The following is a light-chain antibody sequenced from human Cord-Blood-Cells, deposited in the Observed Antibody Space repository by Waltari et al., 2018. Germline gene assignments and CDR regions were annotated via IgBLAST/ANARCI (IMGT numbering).Light chain of an antibody. Sequence: IVLTQLPATLSLSPGERATLSCRASQSVSSYLAWYQQKPGQAPRLLIYDASNRATGIPARFSGSGSGTDSTLTISSLEPEDFAVYYCQQRSNWYTFGQGTKLEIK. CDR1: QSVSSY. J-gene: IGKJ2*01. V-gene: IGKV3-11*01. CDR3: QQRSNWYT. CDR2: DAS.